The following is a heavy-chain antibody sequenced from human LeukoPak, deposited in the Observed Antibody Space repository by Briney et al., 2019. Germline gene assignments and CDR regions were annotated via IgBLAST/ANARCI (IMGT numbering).Heavy chain of an antibody. J-gene: IGHJ4*02. V-gene: IGHV1-2*02. CDR2: INPNSGGA. D-gene: IGHD5-12*01. Sequence: ASVKVSCKASGYXFTGYYMHWVRQAPGQGLEWMGWINPNSGGANSAQKFQGRVTMTRDTSISTAYMELSSLRSDDTAVYYCARGGDRGYDYCLDYWGQGTLVTVSS. CDR1: GYXFTGYY. CDR3: ARGGDRGYDYCLDY.